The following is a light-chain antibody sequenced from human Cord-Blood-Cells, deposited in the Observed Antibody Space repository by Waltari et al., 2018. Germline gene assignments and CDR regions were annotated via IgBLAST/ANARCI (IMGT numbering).Light chain of an antibody. CDR2: EGS. CDR3: CSYAGSSSVV. Sequence: QSALTQPASMSGSPGQSITISCTGTSSDVGSYNLVSWYQQHPGKAPNLMIYEGSKRPSGVSNRFSGSKSGNTASLTISGLQAEDEADYYCCSYAGSSSVVFGGGTKLTVL. J-gene: IGLJ2*01. V-gene: IGLV2-23*01. CDR1: SSDVGSYNL.